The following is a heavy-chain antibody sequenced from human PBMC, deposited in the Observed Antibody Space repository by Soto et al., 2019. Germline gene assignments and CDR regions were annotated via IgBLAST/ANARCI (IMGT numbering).Heavy chain of an antibody. CDR3: ASRIAVAGTVNPQFDY. V-gene: IGHV3-11*01. Sequence: GGSLRLSCAASGFTFSDYYMSWIRQAPGKGLEWVSYISSSGSTIYYADSVKGRFTISRDNAKNSLYLQMNSLRAEDTAVYYCASRIAVAGTVNPQFDYWGQGTLVTVSS. D-gene: IGHD6-19*01. CDR2: ISSSGSTI. CDR1: GFTFSDYY. J-gene: IGHJ4*02.